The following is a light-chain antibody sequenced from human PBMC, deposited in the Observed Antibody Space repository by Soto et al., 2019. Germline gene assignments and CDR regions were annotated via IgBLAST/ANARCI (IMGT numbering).Light chain of an antibody. CDR2: WAS. Sequence: DFVMTQSLDSLAVSLGERATIKCKSSQSVLNSSNNKNSLARYQQRPGLPPKLLIYWASTRESGVPDRFSGSGSGTDFTLTISRLEPEDFAVYYCQQYGSSGTFGQGTKVDI. J-gene: IGKJ1*01. V-gene: IGKV4-1*01. CDR1: QSVLNSSNNKNS. CDR3: QQYGSSGT.